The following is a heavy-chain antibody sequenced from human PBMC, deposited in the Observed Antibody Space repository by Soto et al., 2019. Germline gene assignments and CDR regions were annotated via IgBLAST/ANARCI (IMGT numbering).Heavy chain of an antibody. Sequence: SETVSLTCSFSCGSIISDNWWSWVRQTPGMGLEWIGEIYHSGNTNYNPSLKSRVSMSVDKSKNQFSLKVTSVTAADTALYYCARLSASSKLRGVVINWGQGTLVTVSS. CDR3: ARLSASSKLRGVVIN. D-gene: IGHD3-10*01. CDR2: IYHSGNT. CDR1: CGSIISDNW. J-gene: IGHJ4*02. V-gene: IGHV4-4*02.